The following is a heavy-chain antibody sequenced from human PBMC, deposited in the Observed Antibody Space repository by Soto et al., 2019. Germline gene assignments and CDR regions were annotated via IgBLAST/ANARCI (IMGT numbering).Heavy chain of an antibody. V-gene: IGHV4-31*03. CDR1: GGSISSGGYY. D-gene: IGHD3-3*01. CDR3: ARARGASRFLEWLFAWGMDV. Sequence: SETLSLTCTVSGGSISSGGYYWSWIRQHPGKGLEWIGYIYSSGSTYYNPSLKSRVTISVDTSKNQFSLKLSSVTAADTAVYYCARARGASRFLEWLFAWGMDVCGQGTTVTVSS. CDR2: IYSSGST. J-gene: IGHJ6*02.